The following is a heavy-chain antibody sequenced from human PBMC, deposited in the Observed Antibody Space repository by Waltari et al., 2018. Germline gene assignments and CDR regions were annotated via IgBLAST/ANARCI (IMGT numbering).Heavy chain of an antibody. Sequence: QVQLQESGPGLVKPSVTLSLTCTVSACSFSVYYWSCFRQPPGKGLEWIGYISYSGTPNYNPSLKSRLTMSVHASKSQFFLNLSSVTAADTAVYYCARASDVYSSTCSGPPCLDWGQGTLVIVSS. V-gene: IGHV4-59*01. CDR2: ISYSGTP. CDR1: ACSFSVYY. CDR3: ARASDVYSSTCSGPPCLD. J-gene: IGHJ4*02. D-gene: IGHD6-13*01.